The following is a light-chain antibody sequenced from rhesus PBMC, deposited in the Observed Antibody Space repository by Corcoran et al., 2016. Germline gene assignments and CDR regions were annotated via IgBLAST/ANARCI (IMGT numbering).Light chain of an antibody. V-gene: IGKV1-22*01. Sequence: DIQMTQSPSSLSASVGDTVTITCRASQSISIWLDWYQQKPGKAPKLLIYKASSLQSGVPSRFSGSGAGTDFTLTISSLQPEDFATYYCLQYSSSPFTFGPGTKLDIK. CDR1: QSISIW. J-gene: IGKJ3*01. CDR2: KAS. CDR3: LQYSSSPFT.